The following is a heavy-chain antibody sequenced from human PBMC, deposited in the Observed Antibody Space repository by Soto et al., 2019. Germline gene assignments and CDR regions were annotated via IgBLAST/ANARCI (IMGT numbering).Heavy chain of an antibody. CDR3: ARHSGLFGIAGAGINS. V-gene: IGHV4-39*01. D-gene: IGHD6-19*01. CDR1: GGSISDSNYY. Sequence: QLQLQESGPGLVKPSETLSLSCTVSGGSISDSNYYWGWIRQPPGKGLKWIGSIYYSGSAYYDLSLQSRVNICVGTSNNQFSLILTSVTAADTAVYYCARHSGLFGIAGAGINSWGQGTLVTVSS. J-gene: IGHJ4*02. CDR2: IYYSGSA.